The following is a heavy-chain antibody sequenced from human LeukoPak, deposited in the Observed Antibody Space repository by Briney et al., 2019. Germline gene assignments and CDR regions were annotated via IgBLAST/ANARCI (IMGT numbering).Heavy chain of an antibody. J-gene: IGHJ6*02. D-gene: IGHD2-2*02. CDR3: ARGLVPAAIIDYYGMDV. CDR2: MNPNSGNT. Sequence: GASVKVSRKASGYTFTSYDINWVRQATGQGLEWMGWMNPNSGNTGYAQKFQGRVTMTRNTSISTAYMELSSLRSEDTAVYYCARGLVPAAIIDYYGMDVWGQGTTVTVSS. V-gene: IGHV1-8*01. CDR1: GYTFTSYD.